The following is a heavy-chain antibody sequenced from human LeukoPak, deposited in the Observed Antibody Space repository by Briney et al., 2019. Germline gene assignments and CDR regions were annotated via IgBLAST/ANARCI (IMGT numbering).Heavy chain of an antibody. CDR2: IYDSGST. CDR1: GGSISSYH. V-gene: IGHV4-59*08. J-gene: IGHJ4*02. D-gene: IGHD2-2*01. CDR3: ARQGCSSTSCYRRLLFDY. Sequence: PSETLSLTCTVSGGSISSYHWSWIRQPPGKGLEWIGYIYDSGSTNYNPSLKSRVTISVDTSKKEFSLKLSSVTAADTAVYYCARQGCSSTSCYRRLLFDYWGRGTLVTVSS.